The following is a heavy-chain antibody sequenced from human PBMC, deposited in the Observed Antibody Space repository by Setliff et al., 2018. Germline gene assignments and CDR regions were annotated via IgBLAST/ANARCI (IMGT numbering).Heavy chain of an antibody. CDR1: GLTVSAND. Sequence: PGGSLRLSCAASGLTVSANDMSWVRQAPGKGLEWISLLYDDGSKFYADSVKGRFTISRDNSKNTLYLEMNRLRTEDTAVYYCARDQFRNSGGLYPWGQGTLVTVSS. D-gene: IGHD1-7*01. CDR3: ARDQFRNSGGLYP. CDR2: LYDDGSK. J-gene: IGHJ5*02. V-gene: IGHV3-53*05.